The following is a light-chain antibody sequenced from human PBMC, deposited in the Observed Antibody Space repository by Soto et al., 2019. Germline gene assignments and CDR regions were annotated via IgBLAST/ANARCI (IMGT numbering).Light chain of an antibody. CDR2: GAT. CDR1: QSVSSSY. J-gene: IGKJ1*01. CDR3: QQYNNWPPWT. V-gene: IGKV3-20*01. Sequence: EIVLTQSPGTLSLSPGERATLSCRASQSVSSSYLAWYQQKPGQAPRLLIYGATKRATGIPDRFSGSGSGTDFTLTISRLEAEDFAVYYCQQYNNWPPWTFGQGTKVDIK.